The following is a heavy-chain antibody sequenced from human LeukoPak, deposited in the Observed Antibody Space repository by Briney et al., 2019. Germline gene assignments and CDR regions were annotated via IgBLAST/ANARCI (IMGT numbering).Heavy chain of an antibody. J-gene: IGHJ5*02. CDR3: ARDGVPAAIGWFDP. D-gene: IGHD2-2*02. CDR1: GFTFSSYA. CDR2: ISYDGSNK. Sequence: GGSLRLSCAASGFTFSSYAMHWVRQAPGKGLEWVAVISYDGSNKYYADSVKGRFTISRDNSKNTLYLQTNSLRAEDTAVYYCARDGVPAAIGWFDPWGQGTLVTVSS. V-gene: IGHV3-30-3*01.